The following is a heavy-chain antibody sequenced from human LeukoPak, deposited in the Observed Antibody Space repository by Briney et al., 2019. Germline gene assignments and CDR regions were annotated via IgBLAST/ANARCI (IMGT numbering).Heavy chain of an antibody. CDR3: ARVFYSSGWSSFDY. CDR1: GGSVSSESYH. CDR2: IYYSGTT. Sequence: SETLSLTSTVSGGSVSSESYHWSWIRQPPGKGLEYIGYIYYSGTTNYNPSLKGRVTISVDTSKNQFSLKVRSVTAADTAVYYCARVFYSSGWSSFDYWGQGTLVTVSS. J-gene: IGHJ4*02. V-gene: IGHV4-61*01. D-gene: IGHD6-19*01.